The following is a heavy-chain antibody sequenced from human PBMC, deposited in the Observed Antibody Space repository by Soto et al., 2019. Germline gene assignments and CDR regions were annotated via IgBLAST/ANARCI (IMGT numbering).Heavy chain of an antibody. J-gene: IGHJ4*02. Sequence: EVQLVESGGGLVQPGGSLRLSCAASGFTFSSYWMHWVRQAPGKGLVWVSRINSDGSSTSYADPVKGRFTISRDNAKNTLYLQMNSLRAEDTAVYYCARDRIMVRGVMISLGFDYWGQGTLVTVSS. CDR3: ARDRIMVRGVMISLGFDY. CDR1: GFTFSSYW. D-gene: IGHD3-10*01. V-gene: IGHV3-74*01. CDR2: INSDGSST.